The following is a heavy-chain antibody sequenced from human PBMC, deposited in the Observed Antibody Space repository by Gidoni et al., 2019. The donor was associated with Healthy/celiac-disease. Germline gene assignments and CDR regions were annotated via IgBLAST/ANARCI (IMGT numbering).Heavy chain of an antibody. CDR2: ISAYIGNT. CDR1: GYTFTSYG. CDR3: SRGGSYPYYFDY. V-gene: IGHV1-18*04. Sequence: QVQLVQSGAEVKKPRDSVKASGKAAGYTFTSYGISRVRQAPGQGLEWMGWISAYIGNTNYAQKLQGRFTMTTDTSTSTAYMELRSLRSDDTAVYYCSRGGSYPYYFDYWGQGTLVTVSS. D-gene: IGHD1-26*01. J-gene: IGHJ4*02.